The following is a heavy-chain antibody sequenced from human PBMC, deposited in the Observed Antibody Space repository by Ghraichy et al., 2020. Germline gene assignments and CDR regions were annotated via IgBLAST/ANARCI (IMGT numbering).Heavy chain of an antibody. CDR1: GFTFSTYW. D-gene: IGHD4-23*01. Sequence: GGSLRLSCAASGFTFSTYWMSWVRQAPGKGLEWVANIKQDASDKYYVDSVKGRFTASRDNVRNSLYLQMNSLRAEDTAVYYCARDFGYGGNPLDIWGQGTLVTVSS. V-gene: IGHV3-7*01. CDR2: IKQDASDK. CDR3: ARDFGYGGNPLDI. J-gene: IGHJ4*02.